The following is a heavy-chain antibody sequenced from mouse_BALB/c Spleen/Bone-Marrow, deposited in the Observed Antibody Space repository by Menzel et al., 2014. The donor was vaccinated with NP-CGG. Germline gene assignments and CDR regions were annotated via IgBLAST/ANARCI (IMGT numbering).Heavy chain of an antibody. CDR2: IWNDGST. V-gene: IGHV2-6-1*01. J-gene: IGHJ2*02. CDR3: AKHGGGYFDY. Sequence: VQLVESGPGLVAPSQSLSITCTISGFSLTSYGVHWVRQPPGKGLEWLTVIWNDGSTTYNSAPKSRLTISKDKSKSQVFLKMNSLQTDDTGMYYCAKHGGGYFDYWGQGTSLTVSS. CDR1: GFSLTSYG.